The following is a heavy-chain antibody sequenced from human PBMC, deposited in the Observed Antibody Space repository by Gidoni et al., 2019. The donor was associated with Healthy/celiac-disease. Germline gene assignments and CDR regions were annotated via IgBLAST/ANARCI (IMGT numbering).Heavy chain of an antibody. CDR3: ARDCNYYDSSGYYLGDAFDI. Sequence: EVQLVESGGGLVQPGGSLRRSWAASGFTFSRSSMNWVRQAPGKGLEWVSYISSSSSTIYYADSVKGRFTISRDNAKNSLYLQMNSLRDEDTAVYYCARDCNYYDSSGYYLGDAFDIWGQGTMVTVSS. V-gene: IGHV3-48*02. J-gene: IGHJ3*02. CDR1: GFTFSRSS. D-gene: IGHD3-22*01. CDR2: ISSSSSTI.